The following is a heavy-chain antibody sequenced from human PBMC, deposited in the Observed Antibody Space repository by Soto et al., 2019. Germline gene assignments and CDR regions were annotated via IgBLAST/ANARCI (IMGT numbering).Heavy chain of an antibody. V-gene: IGHV3-23*01. J-gene: IGHJ4*02. CDR2: ISGSGGST. D-gene: IGHD1-1*01. CDR1: GFTFSSYA. CDR3: ARHFPLGGTGTIQVPYDY. Sequence: GGSLRLSCAASGFTFSSYAMSWVRQAPGKGLEWVSAISGSGGSTYYADSVKGRFTISRDNSKNTLYLQMNSLRAEDTAVYYCARHFPLGGTGTIQVPYDYWGQGTLVTVSS.